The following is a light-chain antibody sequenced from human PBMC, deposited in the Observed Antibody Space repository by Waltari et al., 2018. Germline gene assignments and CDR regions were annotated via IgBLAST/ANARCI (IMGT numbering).Light chain of an antibody. J-gene: IGLJ2*01. V-gene: IGLV2-14*01. CDR1: SRDVGGYNY. CDR2: EVS. CDR3: SSYTSSSSRRVV. Sequence: QSALTQPASVSGSPGQSITISCTGTSRDVGGYNYVSWYQQHPGKAPKLMIYEVSNRPSGVSNRFSGSKSGNTASLTISGLQAEDEADYYCSSYTSSSSRRVVFGGGTKLTVL.